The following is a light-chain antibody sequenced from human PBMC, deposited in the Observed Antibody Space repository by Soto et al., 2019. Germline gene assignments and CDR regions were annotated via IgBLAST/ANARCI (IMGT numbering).Light chain of an antibody. CDR2: DNN. J-gene: IGLJ1*01. CDR3: GTWDSSLSAGVPYV. V-gene: IGLV1-51*01. Sequence: QSVLTQPPSVSAAPGQKVTISCSGSSSNIGNNYVSWYQQLPGTAPKLLIYDNNKRPSGIPDRFSGSKSGTSATLGITGLQTGDEADYYCGTWDSSLSAGVPYVFGTGTKLTVL. CDR1: SSNIGNNY.